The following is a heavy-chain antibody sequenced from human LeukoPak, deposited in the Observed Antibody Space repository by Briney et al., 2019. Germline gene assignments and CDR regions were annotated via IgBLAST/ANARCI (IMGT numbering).Heavy chain of an antibody. CDR3: ARGKSDYYYYMDV. V-gene: IGHV3-20*04. CDR2: INLDGGRT. CDR1: GFTFDVYG. Sequence: GGSLRLSCAASGFTFDVYGVSCVHLAPRKGMECVSVINLDGGRTGYADSVKGRVTISRDNAKKSLYLQMNSLRAEDTALYYCARGKSDYYYYMDVWGKGTTVTVSS. J-gene: IGHJ6*03.